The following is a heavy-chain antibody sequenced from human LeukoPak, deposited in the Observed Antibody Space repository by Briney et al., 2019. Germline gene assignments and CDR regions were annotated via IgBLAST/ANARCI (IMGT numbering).Heavy chain of an antibody. Sequence: GGSLRLSCAASRFTFSDYYMSWIRQAPGKGLEWVSYISSSGGAIYYADSVKGRFTISRDNAKNSLYLQMNSLGAEDTAVYYCARSGSYYGIDYWGQGTLVTVSS. D-gene: IGHD1-26*01. J-gene: IGHJ4*02. V-gene: IGHV3-11*04. CDR2: ISSSGGAI. CDR1: RFTFSDYY. CDR3: ARSGSYYGIDY.